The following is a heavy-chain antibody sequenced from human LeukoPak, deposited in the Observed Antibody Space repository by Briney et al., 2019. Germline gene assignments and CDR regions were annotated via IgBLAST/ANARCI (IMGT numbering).Heavy chain of an antibody. J-gene: IGHJ5*02. CDR1: GFTFDDYG. CDR2: INWNGGST. V-gene: IGHV3-20*04. CDR3: ARDAPGIVGAPGGGT. D-gene: IGHD1-26*01. Sequence: GGSLRLSCAASGFTFDDYGMSWVRQAPGRGLGWVSGINWNGGSTGYADSVKGRFTISRDNAKNSLYLQMNSLRAEDTALYYWARDAPGIVGAPGGGTWGQGTLVTVSS.